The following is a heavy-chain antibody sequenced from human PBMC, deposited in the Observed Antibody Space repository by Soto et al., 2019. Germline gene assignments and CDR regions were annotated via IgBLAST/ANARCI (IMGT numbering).Heavy chain of an antibody. V-gene: IGHV4-39*01. CDR1: GGSISSSSYY. J-gene: IGHJ4*02. CDR3: ARHKSEYSSSLDFDY. Sequence: PSETLSLTCTVSGGSISSSSYYWGWIRQPPGKGLEWIGSIYYSGSTYYNPSLKSRVTISVDTSKNQFSLKLSSVTAADTAVYYCARHKSEYSSSLDFDYWGQGTLVTVSS. D-gene: IGHD6-6*01. CDR2: IYYSGST.